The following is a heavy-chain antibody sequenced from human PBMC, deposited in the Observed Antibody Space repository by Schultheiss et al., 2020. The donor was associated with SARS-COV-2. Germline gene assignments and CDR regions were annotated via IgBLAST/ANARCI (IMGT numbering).Heavy chain of an antibody. D-gene: IGHD2-2*01. CDR1: GFTFNKYA. CDR3: AKDGRGYCGSNDCSEYFYMDV. V-gene: IGHV3-23*01. Sequence: GGSLRLSCAASGFTFNKYAMTWVRQTPERGLEWVSTISVSGADIYYAASVKGRFTISRDNSKNTLYLQMNDLRVDDTAKYYCAKDGRGYCGSNDCSEYFYMDVWGKGTTVTVSS. J-gene: IGHJ6*03. CDR2: ISVSGADI.